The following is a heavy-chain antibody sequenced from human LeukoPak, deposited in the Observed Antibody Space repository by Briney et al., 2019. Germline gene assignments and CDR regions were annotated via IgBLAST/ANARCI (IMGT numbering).Heavy chain of an antibody. Sequence: GGSRRPACAASGFAFSNYWMFWVRQAPGKGLVWISQTDTEGADTTYGDPAKGRFTASRDNAKNTLYLQMNSLRVEDTAVYFCARGTAITSGIDCWGHGGLVSVSS. CDR1: GFAFSNYW. CDR3: ARGTAITSGIDC. J-gene: IGHJ4*01. V-gene: IGHV3-74*01. CDR2: TDTEGADT. D-gene: IGHD1-14*01.